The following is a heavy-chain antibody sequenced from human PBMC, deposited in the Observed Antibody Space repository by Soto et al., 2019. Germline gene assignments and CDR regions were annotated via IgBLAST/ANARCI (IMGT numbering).Heavy chain of an antibody. CDR2: INAGNGNT. CDR1: GYTFTSYA. V-gene: IGHV1-3*01. J-gene: IGHJ6*02. Sequence: GASVKVSCKASGYTFTSYAMHWVRQAPGQRLEWMGWINAGNGNTKYSQKFQGRVTITRDTSASTAYMELSSLRSEDTAVYYCATSIWYSSGWSTNYYGMDVWGQGTTVTVSS. CDR3: ATSIWYSSGWSTNYYGMDV. D-gene: IGHD6-19*01.